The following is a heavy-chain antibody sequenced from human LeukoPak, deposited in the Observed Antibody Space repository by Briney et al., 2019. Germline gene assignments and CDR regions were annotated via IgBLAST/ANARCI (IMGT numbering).Heavy chain of an antibody. J-gene: IGHJ4*02. CDR3: ARTEYNSGFHMKY. CDR1: GYTFTSYD. CDR2: INPNSGGT. Sequence: ASVKVSCKASGYTFTSYDINWVRQATGQGLEWMGWINPNSGGTNYAQKFQGRVTMTRDTSISTAYMELSRLRSDDTAVYYCARTEYNSGFHMKYWGQGTLVTVSS. D-gene: IGHD6-19*01. V-gene: IGHV1-2*02.